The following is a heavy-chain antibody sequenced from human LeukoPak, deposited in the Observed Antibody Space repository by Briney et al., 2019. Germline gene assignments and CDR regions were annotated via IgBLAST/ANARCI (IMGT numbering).Heavy chain of an antibody. J-gene: IGHJ4*02. CDR3: AADQGYYSHTLSC. CDR2: IVVGSGNT. D-gene: IGHD3-22*01. CDR1: GFTFTSSA. V-gene: IGHV1-58*01. Sequence: SVKVSCKASGFTFTSSAVQWVRQARGQRLEWIGWIVVGSGNTNYAQKFQERVTITRDMSTSTAYMELSSLRSEDTAVYYCAADQGYYSHTLSCWGQGTLVTASS.